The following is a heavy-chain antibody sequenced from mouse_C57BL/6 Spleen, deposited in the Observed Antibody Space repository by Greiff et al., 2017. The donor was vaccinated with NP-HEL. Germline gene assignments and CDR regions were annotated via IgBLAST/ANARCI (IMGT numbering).Heavy chain of an antibody. J-gene: IGHJ2*01. CDR1: GFTIKDYY. CDR2: IDPEDGAT. CDR3: AGSGSNYVGD. D-gene: IGHD2-5*01. V-gene: IGHV14-2*01. Sequence: EVLLQESGAELVKPGASVKLSCTASGFTIKDYYMHWVKQRTEQGLEWIGRIDPEDGATKYAPKFQGKATITSETTSNTAYLQLSSLTSEDTAVYYCAGSGSNYVGDWGQGTTLTVSA.